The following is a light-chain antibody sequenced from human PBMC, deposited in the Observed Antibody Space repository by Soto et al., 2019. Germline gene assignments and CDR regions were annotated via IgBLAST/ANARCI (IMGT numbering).Light chain of an antibody. CDR2: GAS. J-gene: IGKJ4*01. Sequence: ELLLTQSPGTMSLSPGARATLSCRSSQRVSSGYLAWYQQKPGQAPRLLIYGASNRATDIPDRFSGRGSGTDFTLTISRLEPEEFAVYYCQKYGSSPLTFGGGNKVDIK. CDR3: QKYGSSPLT. V-gene: IGKV3-20*01. CDR1: QRVSSGY.